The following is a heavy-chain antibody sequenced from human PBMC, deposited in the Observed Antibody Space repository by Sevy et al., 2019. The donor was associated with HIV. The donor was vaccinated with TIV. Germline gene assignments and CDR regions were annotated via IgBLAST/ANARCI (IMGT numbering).Heavy chain of an antibody. CDR3: AGDSGVGVAATQTDLRDYYYYSGMDV. CDR2: IKQDGSEK. V-gene: IGHV3-7*01. Sequence: GGSLRLSCAASGFTFSSHWMSWVRQAPGKGLEWVANIKQDGSEKYYVDSVRGRLTISRDNAKNSMYLQMNSLRTEETAMTDCAGDSGVGVAATQTDLRDYYYYSGMDVWGQGTTVTVSS. J-gene: IGHJ6*02. D-gene: IGHD2-15*01. CDR1: GFTFSSHW.